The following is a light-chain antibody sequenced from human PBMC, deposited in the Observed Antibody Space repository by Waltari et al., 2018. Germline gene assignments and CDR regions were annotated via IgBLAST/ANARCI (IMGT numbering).Light chain of an antibody. V-gene: IGLV2-14*03. CDR2: DVN. CDR1: SSDLGSYYY. Sequence: QSALTQPASVSGSPGPSSPIPCTGTSSDLGSYYYVSWYQQCPGKAPDLIIYDVNSRPAGVSSRFSGSKSGTTASLTISGLQFEDEADYYCMSYTTSTTVIFGGGTKLTVL. CDR3: MSYTTSTTVI. J-gene: IGLJ2*01.